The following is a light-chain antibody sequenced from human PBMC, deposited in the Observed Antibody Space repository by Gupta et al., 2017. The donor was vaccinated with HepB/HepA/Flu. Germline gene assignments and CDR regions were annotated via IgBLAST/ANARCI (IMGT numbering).Light chain of an antibody. CDR1: RSVSSNY. Sequence: EIVLTQSPGTLSLSPGERATLSCRASRSVSSNYLAWYQQKPGQAPRLLIYGASSRATGIPDRFSASGSGTDFSLTISRLEPEDFAVYYCQQYGSSPRTFGQGTKLEIK. CDR2: GAS. CDR3: QQYGSSPRT. J-gene: IGKJ2*01. V-gene: IGKV3-20*01.